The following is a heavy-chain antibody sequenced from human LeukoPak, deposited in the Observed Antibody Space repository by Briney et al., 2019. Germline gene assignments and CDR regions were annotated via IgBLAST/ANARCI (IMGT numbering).Heavy chain of an antibody. Sequence: SSETLSLTCTVSGDTVSSSYWSWFRQPPGKGLEWIGYISYTGSLKYNPSLKSRLTISVDTSKNQFSLKLSSVTAADTAVYYCVRDKGDVTRASSERFDYWGQGTLVTVSS. CDR2: ISYTGSL. CDR3: VRDKGDVTRASSERFDY. CDR1: GDTVSSSY. V-gene: IGHV4-59*02. D-gene: IGHD4-17*01. J-gene: IGHJ4*02.